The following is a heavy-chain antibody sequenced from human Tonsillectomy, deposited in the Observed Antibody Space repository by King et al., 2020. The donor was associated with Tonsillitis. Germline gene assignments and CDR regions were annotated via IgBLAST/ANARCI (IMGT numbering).Heavy chain of an antibody. CDR1: GFTFSSYA. J-gene: IGHJ4*02. D-gene: IGHD6-13*01. CDR3: ARVIAAAGTAFDY. CDR2: ISYDGSNK. Sequence: VQLVESGGGVVQPGRSLRLSCAASGFTFSSYAMHWVRQAPGKGLEWVAVISYDGSNKYYADSVKGRFTISRDNSKNTLYLQMNRLRAEDTAVYYCARVIAAAGTAFDYWGQGTLVTVSS. V-gene: IGHV3-30*04.